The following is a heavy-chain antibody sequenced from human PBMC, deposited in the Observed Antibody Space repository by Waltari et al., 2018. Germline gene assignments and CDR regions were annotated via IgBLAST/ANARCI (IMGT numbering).Heavy chain of an antibody. D-gene: IGHD6-19*01. CDR3: ARTGVSSGWTQYFDY. CDR2: SDWDDVK. J-gene: IGHJ4*02. CDR1: GSSLSTSGMR. Sequence: QVTLKESGPALVKPTQTLTLTCTFSGSSLSTSGMRVSWLRKPPGKALEWRARSDWDDVKFYSTSLKTRLTISKDTAKNQVVLTMTHMDPVDTATYYCARTGVSSGWTQYFDYWGQGTLVTVSS. V-gene: IGHV2-70*04.